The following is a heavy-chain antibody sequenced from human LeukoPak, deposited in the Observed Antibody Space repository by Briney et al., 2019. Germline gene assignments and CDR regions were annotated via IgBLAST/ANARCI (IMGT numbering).Heavy chain of an antibody. CDR2: ISGSGGST. CDR3: AKVRYDFWSGSALYYFDY. CDR1: GFTFSSYA. V-gene: IGHV3-23*01. J-gene: IGHJ4*02. Sequence: GGSLRLSCAASGFTFSSYAMGWVRQAPGKGLEWVSAISGSGGSTYYADSVKGRFTISRDNSKNTLYLQMNSLRAEDTAVYYCAKVRYDFWSGSALYYFDYWGQGTLVTVSS. D-gene: IGHD3-3*01.